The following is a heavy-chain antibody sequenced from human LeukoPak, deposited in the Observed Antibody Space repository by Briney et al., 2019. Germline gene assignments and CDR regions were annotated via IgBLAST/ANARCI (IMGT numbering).Heavy chain of an antibody. D-gene: IGHD1-26*01. V-gene: IGHV4-4*02. Sequence: SETLSLTCAVSGGSISSGGYWSWVRPPPGKGLEWIGQIYISGSNNYNPSLDSRVTMSLHKSRNQLSLRLKSMTAADTAVYYCGRDLGGRSGLWGQGTLVTVSS. J-gene: IGHJ4*02. CDR1: GGSISSGGY. CDR2: IYISGSN. CDR3: GRDLGGRSGL.